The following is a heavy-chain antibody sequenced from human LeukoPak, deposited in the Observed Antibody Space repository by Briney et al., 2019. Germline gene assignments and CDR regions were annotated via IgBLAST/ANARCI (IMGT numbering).Heavy chain of an antibody. D-gene: IGHD5-24*01. CDR1: GYTFTDYY. CDR2: INPHSGGT. J-gene: IGHJ4*02. V-gene: IGHV1-2*02. CDR3: AREGVIGDGYNFFDY. Sequence: ASVKVSCKASGYTFTDYYIHWVRQAPGQGLEWMGWINPHSGGTNSEQNFQGRVTMSRDTSISTVYMELSRLRSDDTALYYCAREGVIGDGYNFFDYWGQGTLVTVSS.